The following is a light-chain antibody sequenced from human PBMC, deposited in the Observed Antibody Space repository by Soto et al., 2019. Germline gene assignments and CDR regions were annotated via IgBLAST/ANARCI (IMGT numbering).Light chain of an antibody. J-gene: IGKJ1*01. V-gene: IGKV3-20*01. Sequence: EIVLTQSPGTLSLSPGERATLSCRASQSVPSGYLAWYQQKPGQAPRLLIYASSSRASGIPDRFSGSGSGTDFTLTISRLEPEDFAVYYCQQFGRSSWTFGQGTKVETK. CDR1: QSVPSGY. CDR2: ASS. CDR3: QQFGRSSWT.